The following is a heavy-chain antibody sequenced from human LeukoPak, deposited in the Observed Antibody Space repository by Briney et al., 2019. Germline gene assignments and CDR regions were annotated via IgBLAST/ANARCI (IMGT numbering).Heavy chain of an antibody. CDR1: GFTFSSYA. D-gene: IGHD3-16*01. J-gene: IGHJ6*03. CDR2: ISYDGSNK. V-gene: IGHV3-30-3*01. CDR3: ARDLIWGPLDYYYYMDV. Sequence: GGSLRLSCAASGFTFSSYAMHWVRQAPGKGLEWVAVISYDGSNKYYADSVKGRFTISRDNSKNTLYLQMNSLRAEDTAVYYCARDLIWGPLDYYYYMDVWGKGTTVTVSS.